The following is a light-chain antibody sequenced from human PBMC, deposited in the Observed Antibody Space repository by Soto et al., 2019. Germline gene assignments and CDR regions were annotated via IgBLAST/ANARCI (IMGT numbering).Light chain of an antibody. CDR3: QQYKSYWT. J-gene: IGKJ1*01. V-gene: IGKV1-17*01. Sequence: DIQMTQSPSSLSASXXGRVXITCRASQGIRNDLAWYLQKPGKAPXXRIYAASTLQSGVPSRFSGSGSGTEFTLTISSLQPDDFATYHCQQYKSYWTFGQGTKVDIK. CDR2: AAS. CDR1: QGIRND.